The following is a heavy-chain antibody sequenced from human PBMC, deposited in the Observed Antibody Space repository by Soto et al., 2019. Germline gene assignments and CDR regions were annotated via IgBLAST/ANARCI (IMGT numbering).Heavy chain of an antibody. CDR1: GGTFSSHS. CDR3: AREVGYGDFSAALLD. D-gene: IGHD4-17*01. J-gene: IGHJ4*02. CDR2: VISLFGTA. Sequence: VQLMQSGAEVKKPGSSVKVSCKASGGTFSSHSINWVRQAPGQGLEWMGGVISLFGTANYAHNFKGRVTITADHSPSTAYTELNSLRSDDTAVYYCAREVGYGDFSAALLDWGQGTLVTVSS. V-gene: IGHV1-69*01.